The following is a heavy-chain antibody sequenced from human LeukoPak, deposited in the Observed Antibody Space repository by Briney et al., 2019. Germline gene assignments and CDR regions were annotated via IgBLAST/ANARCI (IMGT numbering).Heavy chain of an antibody. V-gene: IGHV4-59*01. Sequence: SETLSLTCTVSGGSISSYYWSWLRQPPGKGLEWIGYIYYSGSTNYNPSLKSRVTISVDTSKNQFSLKLSSVTAADTAVYYCARVGVAFDIWGQGTMVTVSS. D-gene: IGHD2-8*01. CDR1: GGSISSYY. CDR3: ARVGVAFDI. CDR2: IYYSGST. J-gene: IGHJ3*02.